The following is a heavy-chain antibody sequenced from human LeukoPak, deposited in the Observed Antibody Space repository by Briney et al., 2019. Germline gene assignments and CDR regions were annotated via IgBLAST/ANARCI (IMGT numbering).Heavy chain of an antibody. V-gene: IGHV1-18*01. Sequence: GASVKVSCKASGYTFTSYGISWVRQAPGQGLEWMGWISAYNGNTNCAQKLQGRVTMTTDTSTSTAYMELRSLRSDDTAVYYCARDDTDIVVVPALRYYGMDVWGQGTTVTVSS. J-gene: IGHJ6*02. CDR2: ISAYNGNT. CDR3: ARDDTDIVVVPALRYYGMDV. D-gene: IGHD2-2*01. CDR1: GYTFTSYG.